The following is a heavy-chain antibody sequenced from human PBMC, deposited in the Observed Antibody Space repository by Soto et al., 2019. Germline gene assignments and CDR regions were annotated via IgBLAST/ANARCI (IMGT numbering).Heavy chain of an antibody. Sequence: HPGGSLRLSCAASGFTFSSYAMSWVRQAPGKGLEWVSVISGSGGSTHYADSVKGRSTISRDNSKNTLHLKVNSLRGEDTAVYYCAKEADISGHYPDYWGQGTPVTVSS. J-gene: IGHJ4*02. CDR3: AKEADISGHYPDY. CDR1: GFTFSSYA. D-gene: IGHD3-22*01. V-gene: IGHV3-23*01. CDR2: ISGSGGST.